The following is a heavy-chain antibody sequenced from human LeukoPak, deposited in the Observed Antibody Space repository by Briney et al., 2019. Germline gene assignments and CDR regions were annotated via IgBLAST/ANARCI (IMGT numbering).Heavy chain of an antibody. CDR2: ISFDGSNK. D-gene: IGHD1-26*01. J-gene: IGHJ5*02. CDR3: AREELGSSLGFDP. CDR1: GFTSSSYT. Sequence: SGGSLRLSCAASGFTSSSYTIHWVRQPPGKGLEWVAVISFDGSNKYYADSVKGRFTISRDNSKNTLYLQMNSLRAEDTAVYYCAREELGSSLGFDPWGQGTLVTVSS. V-gene: IGHV3-30-3*01.